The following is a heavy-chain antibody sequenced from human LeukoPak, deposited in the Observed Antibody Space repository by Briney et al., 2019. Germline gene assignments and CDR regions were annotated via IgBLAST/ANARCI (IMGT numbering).Heavy chain of an antibody. CDR1: GFTFSSYG. J-gene: IGHJ4*02. D-gene: IGHD4-17*01. CDR2: IRYDGSNK. V-gene: IGHV3-30*02. Sequence: GGSLRLPCAASGFTFSSYGMHWVRQAPGKGLEWVAFIRYDGSNKYYADSVKGRFTISRDNSKNTLYLQMNSLRAEDTAVYYCAASTVTTVSLDYWGQGTLVTVSS. CDR3: AASTVTTVSLDY.